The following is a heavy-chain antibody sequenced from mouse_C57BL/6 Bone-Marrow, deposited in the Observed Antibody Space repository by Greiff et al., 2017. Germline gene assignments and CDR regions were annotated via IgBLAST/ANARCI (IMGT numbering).Heavy chain of an antibody. V-gene: IGHV5-4*03. CDR3: ARALRRGFYYAMDY. Sequence: EVKLMESGGGLVKPGGSLKLSCAASGFTFSSYAMSWVRQTPEKRLEWVATISDGGSYTYYPDNVKGRFTISRDNAKNNLYLQMSHLKSEDTAMYYCARALRRGFYYAMDYWGQGTSVTVSS. J-gene: IGHJ4*01. CDR1: GFTFSSYA. D-gene: IGHD2-12*01. CDR2: ISDGGSYT.